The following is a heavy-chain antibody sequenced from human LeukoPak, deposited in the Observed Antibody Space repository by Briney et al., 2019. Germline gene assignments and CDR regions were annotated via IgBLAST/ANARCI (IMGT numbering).Heavy chain of an antibody. CDR2: INQDGSAK. CDR3: AREGVPGATAHHYDY. D-gene: IGHD1-26*01. CDR1: GFTFDTYW. Sequence: GGPLRLSCAVTGFTFDTYWMSWVRQVPGKGLEWVANINQDGSAKYYVDSVKDRFTISRDNAKNSLYLQMNSLRAEDTGVYYCAREGVPGATAHHYDYWGQGSLVTVSS. V-gene: IGHV3-7*01. J-gene: IGHJ4*02.